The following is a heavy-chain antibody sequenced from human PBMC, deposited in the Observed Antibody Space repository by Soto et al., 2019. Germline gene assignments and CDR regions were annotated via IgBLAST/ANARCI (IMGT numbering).Heavy chain of an antibody. V-gene: IGHV4-34*01. J-gene: IGHJ2*01. D-gene: IGHD3-9*01. CDR1: GGSFSGYY. CDR2: INDRGSI. Sequence: QVQLQQWGAGPLRPLETLSLTCGVSGGSFSGYYWAWIRQSPGKGLEWIGEINDRGSINYNPSLKSRVSISVHTSKSHCPLCVGCVRAADTAVYYCARESHDILTGPPWVWYFDLWGRGTLVTVSS. CDR3: ARESHDILTGPPWVWYFDL.